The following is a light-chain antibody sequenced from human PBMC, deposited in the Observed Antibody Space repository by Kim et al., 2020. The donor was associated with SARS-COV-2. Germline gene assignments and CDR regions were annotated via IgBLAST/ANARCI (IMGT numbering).Light chain of an antibody. V-gene: IGLV1-51*01. Sequence: GRKTTTSYAGSSANIGNNYVSCYQQLPGTAPKLLIYDNNKRPSGIPDRFSGSKSGTSATLGITGLQTGDEADYYCGTWDSSLSAVVFGGGTQLTVL. J-gene: IGLJ2*01. CDR1: SANIGNNY. CDR2: DNN. CDR3: GTWDSSLSAVV.